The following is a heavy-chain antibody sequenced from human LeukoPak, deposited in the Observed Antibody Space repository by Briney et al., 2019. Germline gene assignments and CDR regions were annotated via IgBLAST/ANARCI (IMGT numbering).Heavy chain of an antibody. CDR2: IYYSGST. V-gene: IGHV4-59*05. J-gene: IGHJ4*02. CDR1: GFTFSSYSMN. Sequence: GSLRLSCAASGFTFSSYSMNWVRQAPGKGLEWIGSIYYSGSTYYNPSLKRRVTISVDTSKNQFSLKLSSVTAADTAVYYCARTSIAAAGTRRPTRYYFDYWGQGTLVTVSS. D-gene: IGHD6-13*01. CDR3: ARTSIAAAGTRRPTRYYFDY.